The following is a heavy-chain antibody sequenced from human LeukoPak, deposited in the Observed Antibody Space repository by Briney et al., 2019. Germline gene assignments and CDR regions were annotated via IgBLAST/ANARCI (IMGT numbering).Heavy chain of an antibody. Sequence: SVKVSCKASGGTFSSYAISWVRQAPGQGLEWMGGIIPIFGTASYAQKFQGRVTITADESTSTAYMELSSLRSEDTAVYYCARDYYDSSGPDDDAFDIWGQGTMVTVSS. CDR2: IIPIFGTA. J-gene: IGHJ3*02. D-gene: IGHD3-22*01. V-gene: IGHV1-69*13. CDR1: GGTFSSYA. CDR3: ARDYYDSSGPDDDAFDI.